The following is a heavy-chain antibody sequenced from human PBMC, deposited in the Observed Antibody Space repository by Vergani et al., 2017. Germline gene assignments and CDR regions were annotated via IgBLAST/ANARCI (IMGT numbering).Heavy chain of an antibody. D-gene: IGHD6-19*01. Sequence: QLQLQESGPGLVKPSATLSLPCSVSGSSIRSSNYYWGWIRKPPGKGLEWIPSIYYSGRTYYNPPLKSRVTISVDTSKNQFSLKLSSVTAADTAVYFCARHSTVEWLVKLGWIDPWGQGILVTVSS. CDR2: IYYSGRT. J-gene: IGHJ5*02. CDR3: ARHSTVEWLVKLGWIDP. CDR1: GSSIRSSNYY. V-gene: IGHV4-39*01.